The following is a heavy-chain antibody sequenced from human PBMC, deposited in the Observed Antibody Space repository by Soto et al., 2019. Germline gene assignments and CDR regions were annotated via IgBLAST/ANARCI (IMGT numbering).Heavy chain of an antibody. J-gene: IGHJ5*02. V-gene: IGHV4-34*01. CDR3: ARKVVRGVIIRLNWFDP. CDR2: INRSGST. CDR1: GGSFSGYY. Sequence: QVQLQQWGAGLLKPSETLSLTCAVYGGSFSGYYWSWIRQPPGKGLEWIGEINRSGSTNYNPSLKSRFYISEDTSKNQFSLKLSSVTAADTAVYYCARKVVRGVIIRLNWFDPWGQGTLVTVSS. D-gene: IGHD3-10*01.